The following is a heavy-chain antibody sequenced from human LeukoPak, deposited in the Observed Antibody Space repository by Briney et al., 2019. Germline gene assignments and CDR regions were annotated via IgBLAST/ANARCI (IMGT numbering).Heavy chain of an antibody. V-gene: IGHV3-53*01. CDR1: GFTVSSNY. CDR2: ISSAGST. D-gene: IGHD3-16*02. CDR3: ARDSGRYTGDY. J-gene: IGHJ4*02. Sequence: GGSLRLSCAASGFTVSSNYMSWVRQAPGKGLEWVSVISSAGSTYYAGSVQGRFTISRDNSKNTLHLQMNSLRAEDTAVYYCARDSGRYTGDYWGQGTLVTVS.